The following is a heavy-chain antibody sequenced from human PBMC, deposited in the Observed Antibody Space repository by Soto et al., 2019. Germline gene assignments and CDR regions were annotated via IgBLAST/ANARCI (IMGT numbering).Heavy chain of an antibody. D-gene: IGHD1-1*01. CDR2: LYDVDDT. J-gene: IGHJ3*01. CDR3: ASWHEREHAYDV. Sequence: GGSLRLSCAAFGLTVSGKKYVAWVRQAPGKGLEWVSALYDVDDTYYADSVKGRFTTSRDSSKTTVYLQMNGLRPDDTAVYYCASWHEREHAYDVWGQGTTVTVSS. V-gene: IGHV3-53*01. CDR1: GLTVSGKKY.